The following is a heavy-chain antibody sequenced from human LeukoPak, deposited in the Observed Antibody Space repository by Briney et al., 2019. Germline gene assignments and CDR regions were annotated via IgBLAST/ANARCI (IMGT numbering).Heavy chain of an antibody. D-gene: IGHD1-1*01. Sequence: GGTLRLSCAASGFTFSSYGMSWVRQAPGEGLEWVSAISGSGGSTYYADSVKGRFTISRDNSKNTLYLQMNSLRAEDMAVYYCAKESALEFDYWGQGTLVTVSS. CDR2: ISGSGGST. J-gene: IGHJ4*02. V-gene: IGHV3-23*01. CDR1: GFTFSSYG. CDR3: AKESALEFDY.